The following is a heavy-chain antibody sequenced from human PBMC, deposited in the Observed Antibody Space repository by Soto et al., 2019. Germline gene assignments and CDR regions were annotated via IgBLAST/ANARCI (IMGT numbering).Heavy chain of an antibody. D-gene: IGHD5-12*01. CDR3: ARETIVATITGYCYGMDV. V-gene: IGHV1-2*04. CDR2: INPNSGGT. CDR1: GYTFTGYY. J-gene: IGHJ6*02. Sequence: ASVKVSCKASGYTFTGYYMHWVRQAPGQGLEWMGWINPNSGGTNYAQKFQGWVTMTRDTSISTAYMELSRLRSDDTAVYYCARETIVATITGYCYGMDVWGQGTTVTVSS.